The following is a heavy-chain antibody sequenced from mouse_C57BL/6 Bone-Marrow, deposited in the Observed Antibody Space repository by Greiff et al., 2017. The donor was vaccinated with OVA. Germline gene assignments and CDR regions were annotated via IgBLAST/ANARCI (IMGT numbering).Heavy chain of an antibody. Sequence: EVKLQESGGGLVQPGGSMKLSCVASGFTFSNYWMNWVRQSPEKGLEWVAQIRLKSDNYATHYAESVKGRFTISRDDSKSSVYLQMNNLRAEDTGIYYCTGHYGSSPFDYWGQGTTLTVSS. CDR1: GFTFSNYW. CDR2: IRLKSDNYAT. J-gene: IGHJ2*01. D-gene: IGHD1-1*01. V-gene: IGHV6-3*01. CDR3: TGHYGSSPFDY.